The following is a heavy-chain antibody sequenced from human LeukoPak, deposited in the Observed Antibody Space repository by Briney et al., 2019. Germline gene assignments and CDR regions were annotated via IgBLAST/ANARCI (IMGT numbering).Heavy chain of an antibody. Sequence: GGSLRLSCAASGFTFSIYAMSWVRQAPGKGLEWVSAISVSGGSTYYADSVKGRFTISRDNSKNTLYLQMNSLRAEDTAVYYCAKDSLGSGRPYYFDYWGQGTLVTVSS. CDR3: AKDSLGSGRPYYFDY. V-gene: IGHV3-23*01. CDR2: ISVSGGST. D-gene: IGHD3-10*01. J-gene: IGHJ4*02. CDR1: GFTFSIYA.